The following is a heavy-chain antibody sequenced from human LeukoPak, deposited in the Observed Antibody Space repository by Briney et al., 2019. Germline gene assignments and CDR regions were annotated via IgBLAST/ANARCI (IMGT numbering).Heavy chain of an antibody. Sequence: SETLSLTCTVSGGSISSYYWSWIRQPAGKGLEWIGRIYTSGSTNYNPSLKSRVTMSVDTSKNQFSLKLSSVTAADTAVYYCASLRADGGNYPRFDYWGQGALVTVSA. CDR1: GGSISSYY. D-gene: IGHD4-23*01. CDR3: ASLRADGGNYPRFDY. V-gene: IGHV4-4*07. J-gene: IGHJ4*02. CDR2: IYTSGST.